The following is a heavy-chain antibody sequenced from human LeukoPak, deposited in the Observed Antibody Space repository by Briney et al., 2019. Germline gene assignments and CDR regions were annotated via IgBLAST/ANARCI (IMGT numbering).Heavy chain of an antibody. D-gene: IGHD3-10*01. CDR3: ARLSAYYYGSGNYYNPYYFDY. J-gene: IGHJ4*02. CDR2: IYYSGSSGST. V-gene: IGHV4-59*08. Sequence: SETLSLTCTVSGGSISSYYWSWSREPPGKGLEFIAYIYYSGSSGSTNYNPSLKSRVTISVDTSKNQFSLKLTSVTAADTAVYYCARLSAYYYGSGNYYNPYYFDYWGQGALVTVSS. CDR1: GGSISSYY.